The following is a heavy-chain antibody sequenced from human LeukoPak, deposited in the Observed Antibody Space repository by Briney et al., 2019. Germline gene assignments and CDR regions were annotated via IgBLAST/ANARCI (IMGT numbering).Heavy chain of an antibody. Sequence: KTSETLSLTCTVSGGSISNYYWNWIRQPPGKGLEWIGYIYYSGTTNYNPSLKSRVSMSVDTSKNQFSLKLSSVTAADTAVYYCARQGRITMVRGVPRGNWFDPWGQGTLVTVSS. CDR2: IYYSGTT. CDR3: ARQGRITMVRGVPRGNWFDP. V-gene: IGHV4-59*01. D-gene: IGHD3-10*01. CDR1: GGSISNYY. J-gene: IGHJ5*02.